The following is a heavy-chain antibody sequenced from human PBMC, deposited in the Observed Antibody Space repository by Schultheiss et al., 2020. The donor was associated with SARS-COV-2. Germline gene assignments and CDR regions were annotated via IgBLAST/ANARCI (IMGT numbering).Heavy chain of an antibody. CDR2: IKQDGSVK. V-gene: IGHV3-7*03. D-gene: IGHD5-24*01. Sequence: EGSLRLSCAASGFTFRNYWMSWVRQAPGKGLEWVANIKQDGSVKHYVASVRGRFIASRDNAKNSLDLQMNSLRVDDTAVYYCVKEGEEMGTSWGQGTLVTVSS. CDR1: GFTFRNYW. J-gene: IGHJ4*02. CDR3: VKEGEEMGTS.